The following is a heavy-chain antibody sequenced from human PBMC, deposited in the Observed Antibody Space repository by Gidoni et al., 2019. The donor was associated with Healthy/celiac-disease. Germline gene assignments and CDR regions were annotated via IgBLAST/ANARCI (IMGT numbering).Heavy chain of an antibody. V-gene: IGHV1-69*01. CDR2: IIPIFGTA. CDR3: ARDKILQTTALRLGELSLRSGDFDY. CDR1: GGTFSSYA. J-gene: IGHJ4*02. Sequence: QVQLVQSGAEVKKPGSSVKVSCKASGGTFSSYAISWVRPAPGQGLEWMGGIIPIFGTANYAQKFQGRVTITADESTSTAYMELSSLRSEDTAVYYCARDKILQTTALRLGELSLRSGDFDYWGQGTLVTVSS. D-gene: IGHD3-16*02.